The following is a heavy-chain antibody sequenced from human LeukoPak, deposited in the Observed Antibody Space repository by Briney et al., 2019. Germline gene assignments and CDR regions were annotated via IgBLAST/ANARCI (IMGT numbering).Heavy chain of an antibody. J-gene: IGHJ4*02. Sequence: SETLSLTCAVCGGSFSGYYWSWIRQPPGKGLEWIGEINHSGSTNYNPSLKSRVTISVDTSKNQFSLKLSSVTAADTAVYYCARGLIAVAGPYYFDYWGQGTLVTVSS. D-gene: IGHD6-19*01. V-gene: IGHV4-34*01. CDR3: ARGLIAVAGPYYFDY. CDR2: INHSGST. CDR1: GGSFSGYY.